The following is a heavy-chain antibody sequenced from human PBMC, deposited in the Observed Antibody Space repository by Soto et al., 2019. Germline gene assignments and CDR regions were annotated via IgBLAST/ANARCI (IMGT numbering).Heavy chain of an antibody. Sequence: GGSLRLSCAASGFMFSNFAMSWVRQAPGKGLEWVSDISGSGYGTHYADSVRGRFTSSRDNAKNTVYLQMNSLTAEDTALYYCSRGKRESGYLSHAYWGQGIQVTVSS. V-gene: IGHV3-23*01. D-gene: IGHD2-21*01. CDR3: SRGKRESGYLSHAY. CDR2: ISGSGYGT. CDR1: GFMFSNFA. J-gene: IGHJ4*02.